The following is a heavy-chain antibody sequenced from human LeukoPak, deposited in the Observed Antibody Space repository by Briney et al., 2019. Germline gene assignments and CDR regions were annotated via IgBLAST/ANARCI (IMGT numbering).Heavy chain of an antibody. J-gene: IGHJ6*04. CDR1: GFTFSTYD. CDR2: FSSSGNMT. V-gene: IGHV3-23*01. D-gene: IGHD2/OR15-2a*01. Sequence: PGGSLRLSCAASGFTFSTYDISWVRQAPGKGLEWVSTFSSSGNMTYYADSVKGRFTISRDNSKNTLYLQMNSLRAEDTALYYCARASIELQMKTRNMDVWGKGTTVTISS. CDR3: ARASIELQMKTRNMDV.